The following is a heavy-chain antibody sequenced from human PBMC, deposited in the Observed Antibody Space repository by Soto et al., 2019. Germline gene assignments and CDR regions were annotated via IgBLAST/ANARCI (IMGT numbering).Heavy chain of an antibody. CDR2: ITPFNGNT. CDR1: GYTFTYRY. Sequence: GASVKVSCKASGYTFTYRYLHWVRQAPGQALEWMGWITPFNGNTNYAQKFQDRVTITRDRSMSTAYMELSSLRSEDTAMYYCASTAMVREPSAAFDIWGQGTMVT. CDR3: ASTAMVREPSAAFDI. J-gene: IGHJ3*02. D-gene: IGHD5-18*01. V-gene: IGHV1-45*02.